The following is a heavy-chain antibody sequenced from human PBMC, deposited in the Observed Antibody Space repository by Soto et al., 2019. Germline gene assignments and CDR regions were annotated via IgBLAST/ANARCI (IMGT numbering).Heavy chain of an antibody. CDR2: IIPIFGAA. J-gene: IGHJ5*02. V-gene: IGHV1-69*01. CDR1: GGTFSSYI. D-gene: IGHD2-8*01. CDR3: ARAYASNKYWFDP. Sequence: QVQLVQSGAEVKKPGSSVKVSCKASGGTFSSYIISWVRQAPGQGLEWMGGIIPIFGAADYAQKFQGRVTITADESTTTAYLELSSLRSEDTAVYYCARAYASNKYWFDPWGQGTLVTVSS.